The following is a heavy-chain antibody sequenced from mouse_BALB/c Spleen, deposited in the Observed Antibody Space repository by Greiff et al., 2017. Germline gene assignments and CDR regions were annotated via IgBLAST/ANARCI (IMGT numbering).Heavy chain of an antibody. V-gene: IGHV1-9*01. CDR3: ARSLYDGYYDWFAY. CDR2: ILPGSGST. D-gene: IGHD2-3*01. Sequence: QVQLKESGAELMKPGASVKISCKATGYTFSSYWIEWVKQRPGHGLEWIGEILPGSGSTNYNEKFKGKATFTADTSSNTAYMQLSSLTSEDSAVYYCARSLYDGYYDWFAYWGQGTLVTVSA. J-gene: IGHJ3*01. CDR1: GYTFSSYW.